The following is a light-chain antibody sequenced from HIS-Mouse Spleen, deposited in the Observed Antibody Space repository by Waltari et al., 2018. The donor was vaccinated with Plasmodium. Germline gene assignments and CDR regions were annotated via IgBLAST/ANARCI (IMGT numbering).Light chain of an antibody. CDR2: EDS. CDR3: YSTDSSGNHRV. J-gene: IGLJ3*02. V-gene: IGLV3-10*01. Sequence: PSVSVSPGQTARITCYGDALPKKYAYWYQQKSGQAPVLVIYEDSKRPSGIPERFSGSSSGTMATLTISGAQVEDEADYYCYSTDSSGNHRVFGGGTKLTVL. CDR1: ALPKKY.